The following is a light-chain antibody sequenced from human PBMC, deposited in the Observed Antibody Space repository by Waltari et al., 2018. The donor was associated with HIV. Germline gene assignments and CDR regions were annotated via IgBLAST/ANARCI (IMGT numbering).Light chain of an antibody. CDR1: QSVSSY. J-gene: IGKJ2*01. V-gene: IGKV1-39*01. CDR2: AAS. Sequence: DIQMTQSPSSLSASVGDRVTITCRPSQSVSSYLNWYQQKPGKAPNLRIYAASSLQSGVPSRFSGSGSGTDFTLTISSLQPEDFATYYCQQTDSTPYTFGQGTKVEIK. CDR3: QQTDSTPYT.